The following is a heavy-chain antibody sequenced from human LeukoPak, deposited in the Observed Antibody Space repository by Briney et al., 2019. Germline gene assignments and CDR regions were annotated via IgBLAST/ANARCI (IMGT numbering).Heavy chain of an antibody. Sequence: PGRSLRLSCAASGFTFDDYAMHWVRQAPGKGLEWVSGISWNSGSIGYADSVKGRFTISRDNSKNTLYLQMNSLRAEDTAVYYCAKSYYYDSSGYYPAFDIWGQGTMVTVSS. CDR3: AKSYYYDSSGYYPAFDI. J-gene: IGHJ3*02. CDR1: GFTFDDYA. V-gene: IGHV3-9*01. D-gene: IGHD3-22*01. CDR2: ISWNSGSI.